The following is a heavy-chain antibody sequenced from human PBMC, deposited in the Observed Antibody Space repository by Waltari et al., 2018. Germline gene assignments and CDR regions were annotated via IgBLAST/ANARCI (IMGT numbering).Heavy chain of an antibody. D-gene: IGHD6-19*01. CDR3: GRIACSDDGGYVQY. V-gene: IGHV4-39*01. Sequence: DRSVQPPGKGREWRDNMQYRGSTYYNPSLMSRVTRSLDTSKNQLSLTLTSVDAADTAVYFCGRIACSDDGGYVQYWREGTLVTVSS. CDR2: MQYRGST. J-gene: IGHJ1*01.